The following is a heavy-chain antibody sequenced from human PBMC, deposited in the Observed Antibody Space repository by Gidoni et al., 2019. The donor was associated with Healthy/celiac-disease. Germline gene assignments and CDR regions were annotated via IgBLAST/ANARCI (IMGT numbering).Heavy chain of an antibody. CDR2: IYYSGST. V-gene: IGHV4-39*01. CDR1: GGSISSSRYY. D-gene: IGHD3-3*01. J-gene: IGHJ5*02. Sequence: QLQLQESVPGLVKPSETLSLTCTVSGGSISSSRYYWGWIRQPPGKGLEWIGSIYYSGSTYYNPSLKSRVTISVDTSKNQFSLKLSSVTAADTAVYYCARQHYDFWSGYWGFDPWGQGTLVTVSS. CDR3: ARQHYDFWSGYWGFDP.